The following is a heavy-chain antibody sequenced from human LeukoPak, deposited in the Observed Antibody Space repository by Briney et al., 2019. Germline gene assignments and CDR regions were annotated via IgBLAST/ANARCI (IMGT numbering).Heavy chain of an antibody. CDR2: VKKDASEM. V-gene: IGHV3-7*01. D-gene: IGHD3-10*01. Sequence: GGSLRLSCAASGFTFSNNWMPWVRQPQGKGLEWVASVKKDASEMYYVDSVKGRFTISRDNAKNSLYLQMSSLRVEDTAVYYCARGPPYGSRSDFFDYWGQGTLVTVSS. CDR1: GFTFSNNW. CDR3: ARGPPYGSRSDFFDY. J-gene: IGHJ4*02.